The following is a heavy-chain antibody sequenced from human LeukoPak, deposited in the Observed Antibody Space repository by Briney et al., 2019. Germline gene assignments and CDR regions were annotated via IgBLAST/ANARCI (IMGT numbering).Heavy chain of an antibody. CDR1: GGSITSYY. Sequence: PSETLSLTCTVSGGSITSYYWSWIRQPPGKGLEWIGFIYYSGSTNYNPSLKSRVTISVDTSKNQFSLKLSSVTAADTAVYYCARIPNHYDSSGYAFDIWGQGTMVTVSS. CDR3: ARIPNHYDSSGYAFDI. V-gene: IGHV4-59*01. CDR2: IYYSGST. D-gene: IGHD3-22*01. J-gene: IGHJ3*02.